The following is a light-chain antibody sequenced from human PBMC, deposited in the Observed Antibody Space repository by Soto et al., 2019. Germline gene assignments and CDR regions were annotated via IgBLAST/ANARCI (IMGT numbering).Light chain of an antibody. V-gene: IGKV1-27*01. Sequence: DIQMTQSPSSLSASVGDRVTITCRASQGINNFLAWYQQKPGKVPKLLIYAASTLLSGVPSRFSGSGSGTDFTLTISSLRPEDVATYYCQKYNSALWTFGQGTKVEIK. CDR1: QGINNF. CDR2: AAS. CDR3: QKYNSALWT. J-gene: IGKJ1*01.